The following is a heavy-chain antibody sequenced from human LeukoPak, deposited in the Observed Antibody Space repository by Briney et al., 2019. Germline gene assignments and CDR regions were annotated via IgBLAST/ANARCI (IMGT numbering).Heavy chain of an antibody. V-gene: IGHV3-21*01. D-gene: IGHD6-6*01. Sequence: GGSLRLSCAASGFTFSSYSMNWVRQAPGKGLEWVSSISSSSSYIYYADSVKGRFTISRDNAKNSLYLQMNGLRAEDTAVYYCARDAIAATNDVFDIWGQGTMVTVSS. J-gene: IGHJ3*02. CDR3: ARDAIAATNDVFDI. CDR2: ISSSSSYI. CDR1: GFTFSSYS.